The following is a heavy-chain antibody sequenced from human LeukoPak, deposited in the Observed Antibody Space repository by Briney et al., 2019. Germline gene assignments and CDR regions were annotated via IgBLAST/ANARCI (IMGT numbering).Heavy chain of an antibody. D-gene: IGHD3-3*01. CDR3: AKADFGVVIYPPGY. CDR2: INGGGEST. J-gene: IGHJ4*02. CDR1: GFSFSSYA. V-gene: IGHV3-23*01. Sequence: PGGSLRLSCAASGFSFSSYAMSWVRQAPGKGLEWVSGINGGGESTVYADSVKGRFTISRDNSKNTLYLQMNSLRAEDTAVYYCAKADFGVVIYPPGYWGQGTLVTVSS.